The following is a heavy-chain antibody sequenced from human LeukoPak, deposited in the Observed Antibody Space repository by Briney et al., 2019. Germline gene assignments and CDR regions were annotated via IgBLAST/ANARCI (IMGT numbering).Heavy chain of an antibody. CDR1: GYTFTSYY. V-gene: IGHV1-46*01. Sequence: ASVNVSCKASGYTFTSYYMHWVRQAPGQGLEWMGIINPSGGSTSYAQKFQGRVTMTRDTSTSTVYMELSSLRSEDTAVYYCAREETAAYCGGDCYQTRNWFDPWGQGTLVTVSS. D-gene: IGHD2-21*02. CDR2: INPSGGST. J-gene: IGHJ5*02. CDR3: AREETAAYCGGDCYQTRNWFDP.